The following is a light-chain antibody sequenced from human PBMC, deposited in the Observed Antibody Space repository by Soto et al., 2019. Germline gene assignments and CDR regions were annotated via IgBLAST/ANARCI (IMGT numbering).Light chain of an antibody. CDR1: SSDVGGYNY. Sequence: QSALTQPRSVSGSPGQSVTISCTGTSSDVGGYNYVSWYQHHPGKAPKLMIYEVSNRPSGVSNRFSGSKSGYTASLTISGLQAEDEADYYCNSQRSSGTRVFGTGTKVTV. V-gene: IGLV2-14*01. J-gene: IGLJ1*01. CDR3: NSQRSSGTRV. CDR2: EVS.